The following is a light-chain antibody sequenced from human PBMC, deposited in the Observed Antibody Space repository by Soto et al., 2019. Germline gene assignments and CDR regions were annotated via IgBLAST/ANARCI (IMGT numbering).Light chain of an antibody. CDR1: QSVSSSY. CDR2: VAS. V-gene: IGKV3-20*01. CDR3: QQYGSSRWT. Sequence: EIVLTQSPGTLSLSPGERATLSCRASQSVSSSYLAWYQQKPGQAPRLLIYVASSRATGIPDRFSGSGSGTDFTLTISRLEPEDFAVYYCQQYGSSRWTFGQGTKVEIK. J-gene: IGKJ1*01.